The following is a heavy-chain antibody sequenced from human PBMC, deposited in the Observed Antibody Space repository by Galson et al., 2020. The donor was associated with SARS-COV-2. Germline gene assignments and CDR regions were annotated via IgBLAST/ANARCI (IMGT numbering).Heavy chain of an antibody. D-gene: IGHD2-8*01. V-gene: IGHV3-48*01. CDR3: ARPYCTNGVCYFYFDY. Sequence: GGSLRLSCAASGFTFSSYSMNWVRQAPGQGLEWVSYISSSSSTIYYADSVKGRFTISRDNAKNSLYLQMNSLRAEDTAVYYCARPYCTNGVCYFYFDYWGQGTLVTVSS. CDR2: ISSSSSTI. J-gene: IGHJ4*02. CDR1: GFTFSSYS.